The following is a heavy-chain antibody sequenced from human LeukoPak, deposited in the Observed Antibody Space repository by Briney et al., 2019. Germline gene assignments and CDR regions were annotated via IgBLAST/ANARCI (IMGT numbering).Heavy chain of an antibody. Sequence: ASVKVSCKASGCTFIDYWIHWVRQAPGQGLGWMGRININSGGINYAQKFQGRVTMTRATSISTAYMELSRLRFDDTAVYYCARDRDRGVGTIDYWGQGTLVPVSS. V-gene: IGHV1-2*06. CDR1: GCTFIDYW. CDR2: ININSGGI. D-gene: IGHD3-3*01. J-gene: IGHJ4*02. CDR3: ARDRDRGVGTIDY.